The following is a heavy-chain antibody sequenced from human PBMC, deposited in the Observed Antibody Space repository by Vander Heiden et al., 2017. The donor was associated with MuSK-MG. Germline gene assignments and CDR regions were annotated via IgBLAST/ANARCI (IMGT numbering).Heavy chain of an antibody. V-gene: IGHV3-48*04. CDR3: ARDSPILGYCTNGVCYSCGMDV. Sequence: EVQLVESGGGLVQPGGSLRLSCAASGFTFSSYSMNWVRQAPGKGLEWVSYISSSSSTIYYADSVKGRFTICRDNAKNSLYLQMNSLRAEDTAVYYCARDSPILGYCTNGVCYSCGMDVWGQGTTVTVSS. CDR1: GFTFSSYS. J-gene: IGHJ6*02. CDR2: ISSSSSTI. D-gene: IGHD2-8*01.